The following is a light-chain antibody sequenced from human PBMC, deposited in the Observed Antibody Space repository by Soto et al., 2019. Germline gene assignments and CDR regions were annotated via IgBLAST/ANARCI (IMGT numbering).Light chain of an antibody. V-gene: IGKV3-20*01. CDR3: QQYGSSWT. Sequence: VMTPSPGTLSVSPGERATLSCRASQSVGSNLAWYQQKPGQAPRLLIYGASSRATGIPDRFSGSGSETDFTLTISSLEPEDSAVYFCQQYGSSWTFGQGTKVDIK. J-gene: IGKJ1*01. CDR1: QSVGSN. CDR2: GAS.